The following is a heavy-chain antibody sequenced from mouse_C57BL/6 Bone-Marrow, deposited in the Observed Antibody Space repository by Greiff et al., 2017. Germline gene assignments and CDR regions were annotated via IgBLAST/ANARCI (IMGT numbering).Heavy chain of an antibody. V-gene: IGHV1-76*01. CDR3: ARSYPSKGDMDY. CDR2: IYPGSGNT. CDR1: GYTFTDYY. Sequence: QVQLQQSGAELVRPGASVKLSCKASGYTFTDYYINWVKQRPGQGLEWIARIYPGSGNTYYNEKFKGKATLTAEKSSSTAYMQLSSLTSEDSAVYFCARSYPSKGDMDYWGQGTSVTVSS. D-gene: IGHD2-5*01. J-gene: IGHJ4*01.